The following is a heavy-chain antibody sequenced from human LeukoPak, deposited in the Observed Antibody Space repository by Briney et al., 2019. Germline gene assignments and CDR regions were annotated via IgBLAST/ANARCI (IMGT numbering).Heavy chain of an antibody. CDR3: ARAALEYYDFWSGYPTTDY. D-gene: IGHD3-3*01. Sequence: PGGSLRLSCAASGFTFSSYSMNWVRQAPGKGLEWVSSISSSSSYIYYADSVKGRFTISRDNAKNSLYLQMNSLRAEDTAVYHCARAALEYYDFWSGYPTTDYWGQGTLVTVSS. J-gene: IGHJ4*02. CDR1: GFTFSSYS. V-gene: IGHV3-21*01. CDR2: ISSSSSYI.